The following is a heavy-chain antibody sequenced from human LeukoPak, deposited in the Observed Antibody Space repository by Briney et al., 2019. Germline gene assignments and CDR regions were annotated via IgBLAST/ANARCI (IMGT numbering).Heavy chain of an antibody. D-gene: IGHD2-21*01. CDR2: ISDTYATT. J-gene: IGHJ4*02. CDR3: VRHDSFIPF. CDR1: GFTFSNYA. V-gene: IGHV3-23*01. Sequence: GGSLRLSCATSGFTFSNYAMTWVRQAPGKGLEWVSSISDTYATTYYADSVKGRCTISRDNSKNTVSLQLNNLRVEDTAVYFCVRHDSFIPFWGQGTLVTVSS.